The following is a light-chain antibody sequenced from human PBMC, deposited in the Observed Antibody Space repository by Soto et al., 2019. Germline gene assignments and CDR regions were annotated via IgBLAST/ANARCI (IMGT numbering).Light chain of an antibody. Sequence: EIVLTQSPGTLSLSPGERATLSCWASQYVSSSYLAWYQQKPGQAPRLLISGASTRANGVPDRFSAGGSGTDFTLTISSLEPEDFAVYYCQQYGDLPWTFGRGTRV. J-gene: IGKJ1*01. CDR1: QYVSSSY. CDR2: GAS. V-gene: IGKV3-20*01. CDR3: QQYGDLPWT.